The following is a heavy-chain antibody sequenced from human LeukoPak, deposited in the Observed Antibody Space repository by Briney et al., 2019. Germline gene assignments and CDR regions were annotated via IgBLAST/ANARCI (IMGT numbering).Heavy chain of an antibody. D-gene: IGHD3-16*02. Sequence: GGSLRLSCVASGFPFSSYGMHWVRQAPGKGLEWVAVISSDESNKYYADSVEGRFTISRDSSKNTVFLQMNSLRAEDTAVYYCARSRGTSLSQFFQHWGQGTLVTVSS. J-gene: IGHJ1*01. CDR1: GFPFSSYG. CDR2: ISSDESNK. V-gene: IGHV3-30*03. CDR3: ARSRGTSLSQFFQH.